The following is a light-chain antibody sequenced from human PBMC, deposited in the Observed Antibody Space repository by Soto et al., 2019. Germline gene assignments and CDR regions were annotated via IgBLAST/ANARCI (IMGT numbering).Light chain of an antibody. CDR2: AAS. CDR3: QQYANWYT. J-gene: IGKJ2*01. Sequence: TVLTQSPATLSLFPGERATLSCRASQTVSGSYLAWYQQRPGQAPRLLIYAASTRAAGIPDRFGGSGSGRDFTLTISRLEPDDFAVYYCQQYANWYTFGQGTKLEIK. V-gene: IGKV3-20*01. CDR1: QTVSGSY.